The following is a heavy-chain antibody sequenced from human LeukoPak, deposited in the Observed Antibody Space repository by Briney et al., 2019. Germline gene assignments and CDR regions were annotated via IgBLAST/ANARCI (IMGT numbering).Heavy chain of an antibody. CDR1: GGSISSSSYY. Sequence: SETLSLTCTVSGGSISSSSYYWGWIRQPPGKGLEWIGSIYYSGSTYYNPSLKSRVTISVDTSKNQFSLKLSSVTAADTAVYYCARAPRTSHYNIWFDPWGQGTLVTVSS. J-gene: IGHJ5*02. D-gene: IGHD2-2*02. CDR2: IYYSGST. V-gene: IGHV4-39*07. CDR3: ARAPRTSHYNIWFDP.